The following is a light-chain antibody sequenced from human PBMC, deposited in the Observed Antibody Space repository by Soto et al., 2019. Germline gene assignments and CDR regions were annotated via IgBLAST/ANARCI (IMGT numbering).Light chain of an antibody. Sequence: DIQLTQPPSPLYASVGDTVTITWRASQSIIHYLSWYQQKPGKAPQLLIYAASNLQTGVPSRFSGSGFGTDFTLTISSLQPEDFAAYYCQQSYDMPWTFGLGTKVDIK. CDR1: QSIIHY. CDR3: QQSYDMPWT. J-gene: IGKJ1*01. CDR2: AAS. V-gene: IGKV1-39*01.